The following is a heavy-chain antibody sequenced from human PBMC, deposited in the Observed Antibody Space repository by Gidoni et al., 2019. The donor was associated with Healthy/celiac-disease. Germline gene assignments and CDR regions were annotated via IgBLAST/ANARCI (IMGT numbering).Heavy chain of an antibody. Sequence: QVQLQESGPGLVKPSETLSLTCTVSGGSISSYYWSWIRQPPGKGLEWIGYIYYSGSTNYNPSLKSRVTISVDTSKNQFSLKLSSVTAADTAVYYCARHAPGPKLEFITGFDYWGQGTLVTVSS. V-gene: IGHV4-59*08. CDR1: GGSISSYY. CDR2: IYYSGST. CDR3: ARHAPGPKLEFITGFDY. J-gene: IGHJ4*02. D-gene: IGHD1-20*01.